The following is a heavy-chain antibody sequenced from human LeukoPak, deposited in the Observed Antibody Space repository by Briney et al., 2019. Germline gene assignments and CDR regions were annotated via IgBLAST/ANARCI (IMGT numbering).Heavy chain of an antibody. CDR2: IYYSGST. V-gene: IGHV4-59*12. CDR3: ARDYGSGSYYLLPHFDY. CDR1: GGSISSYY. D-gene: IGHD3-10*01. J-gene: IGHJ4*02. Sequence: SETLSLTCIVSGGSISSYYWSWIRQPPGKGLEWIGYIYYSGSTNYNPSLKSRVTISVDTSKNQFSLKLSSVTAADTAVYYCARDYGSGSYYLLPHFDYWGQGTLVTVSS.